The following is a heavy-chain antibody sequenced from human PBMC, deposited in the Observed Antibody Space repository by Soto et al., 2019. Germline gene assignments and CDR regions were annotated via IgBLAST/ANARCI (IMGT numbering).Heavy chain of an antibody. Sequence: GGSLRLSCTSSGFTFDDYAMSWVRQAPGKGLEWVGLIRSKPYGGTTEYAASVKGRFSISRDNSKSIAYLQMNSLKTEDTAVYYCTRQQLFFDYWGQGTQVTVSS. CDR2: IRSKPYGGTT. V-gene: IGHV3-49*04. CDR1: GFTFDDYA. J-gene: IGHJ4*02. D-gene: IGHD6-13*01. CDR3: TRQQLFFDY.